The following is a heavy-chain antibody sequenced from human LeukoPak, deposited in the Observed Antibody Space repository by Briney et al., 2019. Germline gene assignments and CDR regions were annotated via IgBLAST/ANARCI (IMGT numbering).Heavy chain of an antibody. D-gene: IGHD1-26*01. J-gene: IGHJ4*02. CDR2: IYYSGST. CDR1: GGSISSGGYY. CDR3: ARDTTGGYGEFDY. V-gene: IGHV4-31*03. Sequence: SETLSLTCTVSGGSISSGGYYWSWIRQHPGKGLEWIGYIYYSGSTYYNPSLKSRVTISVDTSKNQFSLKLSSVTAADTAVYYCARDTTGGYGEFDYWGQGTLVTVSS.